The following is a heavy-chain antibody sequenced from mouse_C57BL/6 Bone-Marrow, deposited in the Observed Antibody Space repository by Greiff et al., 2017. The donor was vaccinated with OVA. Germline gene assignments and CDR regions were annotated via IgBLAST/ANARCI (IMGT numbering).Heavy chain of an antibody. J-gene: IGHJ2*01. V-gene: IGHV1-55*01. CDR3: ASSIYDGSYFDY. D-gene: IGHD2-3*01. Sequence: QVHVKQPGAELVKPGASVKMSCKASGYTFTSYWITWVKQRPGQGLEWIGDIYPGSGSTNYNEKFKSKATLTVDTSSSTAYMQLSSLTSEDSAVYYCASSIYDGSYFDYWGQGTTLTVSS. CDR2: IYPGSGST. CDR1: GYTFTSYW.